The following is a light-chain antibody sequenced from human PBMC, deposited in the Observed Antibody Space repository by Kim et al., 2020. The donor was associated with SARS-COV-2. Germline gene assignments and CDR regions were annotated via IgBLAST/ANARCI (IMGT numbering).Light chain of an antibody. CDR3: QVWDSNSDHRVV. CDR2: YDS. CDR1: GIRRES. Sequence: SYELTQPPSLSVAPGKTARVSCGGNGIRRESLHWYQQRSGQAPVLVIYYDSDQPSGITKRFSVSNSGNTATLALSSVEAGDEADYYCQVWDSNSDHRVVFGGGTQLTVL. J-gene: IGLJ2*01. V-gene: IGLV3-21*04.